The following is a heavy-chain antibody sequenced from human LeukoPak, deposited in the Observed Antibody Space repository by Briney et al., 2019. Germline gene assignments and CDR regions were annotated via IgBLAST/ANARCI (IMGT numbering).Heavy chain of an antibody. Sequence: SETLSLTCAVSGGSISSGGYSRSWIRQPPGKGLEWIGYIYHSGSTNYNPSLKSRVTISVDTSKNQFSLRLTSVTAADTAVYYCARQSQRKVYYDKNDYFDYWGQGTTVTVSS. V-gene: IGHV4-30-2*01. CDR1: GGSISSGGYS. CDR2: IYHSGST. CDR3: ARQSQRKVYYDKNDYFDY. J-gene: IGHJ4*03. D-gene: IGHD3-22*01.